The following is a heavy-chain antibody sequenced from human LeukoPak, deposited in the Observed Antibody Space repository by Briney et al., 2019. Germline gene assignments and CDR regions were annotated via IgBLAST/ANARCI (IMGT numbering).Heavy chain of an antibody. Sequence: SETLSLTCTVSGGSISGFYWSWIRQSPGKGLEWIGFISYSGSTNYNPSLKSRVTISVDMSKSQFSLKLSSVTAADTAVYYCAGQLRYYFDYWGQGTLVTVSS. CDR2: ISYSGST. CDR3: AGQLRYYFDY. D-gene: IGHD5-18*01. J-gene: IGHJ4*02. CDR1: GGSISGFY. V-gene: IGHV4-59*01.